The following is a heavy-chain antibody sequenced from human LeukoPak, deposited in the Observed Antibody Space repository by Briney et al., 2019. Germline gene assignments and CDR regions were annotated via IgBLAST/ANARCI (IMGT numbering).Heavy chain of an antibody. J-gene: IGHJ3*02. V-gene: IGHV3-48*01. CDR1: GFTFSSYG. CDR3: ARGGLNFDAFDI. CDR2: ISPSSSTI. D-gene: IGHD1-7*01. Sequence: PGGSLSLSCAASGFTFSSYGMNWVRQAPGKGLEWVSYISPSSSTIYYADSGKGRFTISRDNAKNSLYLQMNSLRAGDTAVYYCARGGLNFDAFDIWGQGTMVTVSS.